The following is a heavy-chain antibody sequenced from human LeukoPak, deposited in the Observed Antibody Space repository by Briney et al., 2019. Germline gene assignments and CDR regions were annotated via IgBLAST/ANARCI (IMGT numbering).Heavy chain of an antibody. Sequence: PGGSLRLSCAASGFTFDDYAMHWVRQAPGKGLEWVSGISWNSGSIGYADSVKGRFTISRDNAKNSLYLQMNSLRAEDTALYYCARDPTRFGPGYMDVWGKGTTVTISS. J-gene: IGHJ6*03. CDR2: ISWNSGSI. CDR3: ARDPTRFGPGYMDV. D-gene: IGHD3-3*01. CDR1: GFTFDDYA. V-gene: IGHV3-9*01.